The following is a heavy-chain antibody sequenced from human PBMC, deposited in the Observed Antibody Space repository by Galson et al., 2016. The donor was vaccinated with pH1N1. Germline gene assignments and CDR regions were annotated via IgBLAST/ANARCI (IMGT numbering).Heavy chain of an antibody. Sequence: SVKVSCKASGYSFTTYAMHWVRQAPGQGLEWMGCINAGNSNTKYSQKFQGRLTITRDTFARTAYMELSSLTSADTAVYYCARPPYCGGDCYKYDRWGQGTLVTVSS. J-gene: IGHJ4*02. CDR1: GYSFTTYA. D-gene: IGHD2-21*01. V-gene: IGHV1-3*01. CDR3: ARPPYCGGDCYKYDR. CDR2: INAGNSNT.